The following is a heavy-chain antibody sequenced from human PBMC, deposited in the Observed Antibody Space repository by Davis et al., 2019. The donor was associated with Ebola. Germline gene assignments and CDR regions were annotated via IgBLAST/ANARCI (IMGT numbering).Heavy chain of an antibody. D-gene: IGHD4-17*01. Sequence: GESLKISCAASGFTFSSYEMNWVRQAPGKGLEWVSYISSSGSTIYYADSVKGRFTISRDNAKNSLYLQMNSLRAEDTAVYYCVRDCGDYDPLPGMDVWGQGTTVTVSS. CDR2: ISSSGSTI. V-gene: IGHV3-48*03. CDR3: VRDCGDYDPLPGMDV. CDR1: GFTFSSYE. J-gene: IGHJ6*02.